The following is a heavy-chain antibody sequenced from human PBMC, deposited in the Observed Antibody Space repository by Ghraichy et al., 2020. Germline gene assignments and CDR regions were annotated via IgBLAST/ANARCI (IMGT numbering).Heavy chain of an antibody. V-gene: IGHV4-34*01. CDR1: GGSFSGYY. Sequence: SETLSLTCAVYGGSFSGYYWSWIRQPPGQGLEWVGVINHSGSTNYNPSLKSRVTISVDTYTNQFSLKLSPVTAADTAGYYCARGRRRGACDIWGQGTMVTVSS. J-gene: IGHJ3*02. CDR2: INHSGST. CDR3: ARGRRRGACDI.